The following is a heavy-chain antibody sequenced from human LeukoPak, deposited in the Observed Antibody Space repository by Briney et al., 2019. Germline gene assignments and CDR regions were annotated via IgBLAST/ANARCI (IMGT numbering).Heavy chain of an antibody. J-gene: IGHJ4*02. V-gene: IGHV3-48*01. CDR2: ISSSSSTI. CDR3: ARGGSADY. D-gene: IGHD6-25*01. Sequence: PGGSLRLSCAASGFTFSSYSMNWVRQAPGKGLEWVSYISSSSSTIYYADSVKGRFTISRDNAKNSPYLQMNSLRAEDTAVYYCARGGSADYWGQGTLVTVSS. CDR1: GFTFSSYS.